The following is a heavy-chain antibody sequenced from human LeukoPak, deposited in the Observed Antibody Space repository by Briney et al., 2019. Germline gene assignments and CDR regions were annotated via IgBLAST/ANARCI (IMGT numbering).Heavy chain of an antibody. CDR2: INPNSGGT. D-gene: IGHD3-22*01. Sequence: ASVKVPCKASGYTFTGYYIHWVRQAPGQGLEWMGWINPNSGGTNYAQKFQGRVTMTRDTSISTAYVELSRLRSDDTAVYYCARAGYYYDSSRLLLADAFDIWGQRTMVTVSS. J-gene: IGHJ3*02. CDR3: ARAGYYYDSSRLLLADAFDI. V-gene: IGHV1-2*02. CDR1: GYTFTGYY.